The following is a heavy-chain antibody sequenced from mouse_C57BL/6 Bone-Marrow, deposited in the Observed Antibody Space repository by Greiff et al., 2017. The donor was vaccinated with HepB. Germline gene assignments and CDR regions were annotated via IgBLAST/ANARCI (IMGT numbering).Heavy chain of an antibody. V-gene: IGHV3-6*01. CDR1: GYSITSGYY. J-gene: IGHJ3*01. CDR2: ISYDGSN. Sequence: VQLQQSGPGLVKPSQSLSLTCSVTGYSITSGYYWNWIRQFPGNKLEWMGYISYDGSNNYNPSLKNRISITRDTSKNQFFLKLNSVTTEDTATYYCAGELGREFAYWGQGTLVTVSA. D-gene: IGHD4-1*01. CDR3: AGELGREFAY.